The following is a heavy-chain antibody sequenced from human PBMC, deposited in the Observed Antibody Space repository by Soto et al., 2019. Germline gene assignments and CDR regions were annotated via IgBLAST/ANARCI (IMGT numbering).Heavy chain of an antibody. CDR2: ISYSGST. V-gene: IGHV4-59*08. CDR1: GGSISSYY. J-gene: IGHJ5*02. D-gene: IGHD2-15*01. Sequence: SETLSLTCTVSGGSISSYYWSWIRQPPGKGLEWIGYISYSGSTNYNPSLKSRVTISVDTSKNQFSLKLSSVTAADTAVYYCARVALYCSGGSCYFFDPWGQGTLVTVSS. CDR3: ARVALYCSGGSCYFFDP.